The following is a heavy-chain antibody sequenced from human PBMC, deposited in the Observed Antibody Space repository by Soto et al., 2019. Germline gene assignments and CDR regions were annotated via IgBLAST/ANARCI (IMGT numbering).Heavy chain of an antibody. CDR2: ILYSGST. J-gene: IGHJ5*02. Sequence: SETLSLTCTLSGGSISSGRYYWAWIRQPPGEGLEWFGSILYSGSTYYNPSLRSRFTIAVDTSRNQFYLDLSSVTAADTAVYYCARRQTGKRNGSRFDPWGQGTLVTVSS. CDR3: ARRQTGKRNGSRFDP. D-gene: IGHD2-8*01. V-gene: IGHV4-39*01. CDR1: GGSISSGRYY.